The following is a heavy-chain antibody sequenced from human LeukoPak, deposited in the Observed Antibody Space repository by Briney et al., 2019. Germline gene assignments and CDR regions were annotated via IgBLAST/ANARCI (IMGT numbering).Heavy chain of an antibody. CDR1: GFTFDDYA. D-gene: IGHD5-24*01. V-gene: IGHV3-9*01. Sequence: GGSLRLSCAASGFTFDDYAMHWVRQAPGKGLEWVSGISWNSGSIGYADSVKGRFTISRDNAKNSLYLQMNSLRAGDTALYYCAKGSEMATISAGDAFDIWGQGTMVTVSS. CDR2: ISWNSGSI. J-gene: IGHJ3*02. CDR3: AKGSEMATISAGDAFDI.